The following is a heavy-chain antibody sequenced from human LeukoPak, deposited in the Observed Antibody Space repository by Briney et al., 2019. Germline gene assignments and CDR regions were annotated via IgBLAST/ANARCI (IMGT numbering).Heavy chain of an antibody. J-gene: IGHJ4*02. CDR3: ARVGSNQWLDY. D-gene: IGHD6-19*01. Sequence: GGSLRLSCAASGFTLSSYSMNWVRQAPGKGLEWVSYISGGSSTIYNADSVKGRFTISRDNAKNLLYLLMDTLRAEDTAVYYCARVGSNQWLDYWGQGTLVAVSS. CDR1: GFTLSSYS. V-gene: IGHV3-48*01. CDR2: ISGGSSTI.